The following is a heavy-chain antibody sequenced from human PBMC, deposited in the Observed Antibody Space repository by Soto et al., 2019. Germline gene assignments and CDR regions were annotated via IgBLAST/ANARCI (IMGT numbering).Heavy chain of an antibody. V-gene: IGHV3-66*01. J-gene: IGHJ4*02. CDR2: LYSGGSI. Sequence: EVQLVESGGGLVQPGGSLRLSCACSGFTVSDNYMSWVRQAPGKGLEWVSVLYSGGSIYYGDSVKGRFTISRDNPKNTLPLQRNSRRAEDTAVYYCARDEGRGGFDYWGQGALVTVSS. CDR3: ARDEGRGGFDY. D-gene: IGHD3-16*01. CDR1: GFTVSDNY.